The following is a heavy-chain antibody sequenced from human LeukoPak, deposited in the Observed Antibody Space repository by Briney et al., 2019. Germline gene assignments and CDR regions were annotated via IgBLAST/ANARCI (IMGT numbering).Heavy chain of an antibody. D-gene: IGHD2-2*01. CDR1: GFTFSTYG. CDR2: INHSGST. CDR3: ARKLTTSGYYHLYYFDY. J-gene: IGHJ4*02. V-gene: IGHV4-34*01. Sequence: GSLRLSCAASGFTFSTYGMHWVRRAPGKGLEWIGEINHSGSTNYNPSLKSRVTISVDTSKNQFSLKLSSVTAADTAVYYCARKLTTSGYYHLYYFDYWGQGTLVTVSS.